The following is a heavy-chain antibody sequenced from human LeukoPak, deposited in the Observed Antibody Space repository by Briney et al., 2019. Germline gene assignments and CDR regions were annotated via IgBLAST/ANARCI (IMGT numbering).Heavy chain of an antibody. D-gene: IGHD3-3*01. CDR1: GFTFSSYA. V-gene: IGHV3-23*01. Sequence: PGGSLRLSCAASGFTFSSYAMSWVRQAPGKCLEWVSAISGSGGNTYYADSVKGRFTISRDNSKNTLCLQMNSLRAEDTAVCYCAKGCGYHNFWSGCLDGMDVWGQGTTVTVSS. CDR3: AKGCGYHNFWSGCLDGMDV. CDR2: ISGSGGNT. J-gene: IGHJ6*02.